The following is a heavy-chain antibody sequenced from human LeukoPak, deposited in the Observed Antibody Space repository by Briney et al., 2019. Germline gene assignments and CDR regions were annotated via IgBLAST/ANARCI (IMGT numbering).Heavy chain of an antibody. Sequence: SETLSLTCTVSGYSISSGYYWSWIRQPAGKGLEWIGRIYTSGSTNYNPSLKSRVTISVDTSKNQFSLKLSSVTAADTAVYYCARDSPYSSSSHWFDPWGQGTLVTVSS. CDR3: ARDSPYSSSSHWFDP. J-gene: IGHJ5*02. CDR1: GYSISSGYY. D-gene: IGHD6-6*01. CDR2: IYTSGST. V-gene: IGHV4-61*02.